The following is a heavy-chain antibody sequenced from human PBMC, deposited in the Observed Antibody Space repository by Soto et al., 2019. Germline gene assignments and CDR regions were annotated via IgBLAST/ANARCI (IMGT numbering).Heavy chain of an antibody. V-gene: IGHV1-2*04. CDR1: GYTFTGYY. Sequence: QVQLLQSGAEVKKPGASVKVSCKASGYTFTGYYMHWVRQAPGQGLEWMGWINPNSGGTNSAQKFQGWVTMTRDTSISTGYMELSRLRSDDTAVYYCARLYSSSWSSGGFDPWGQGTLVTVSS. D-gene: IGHD6-13*01. CDR3: ARLYSSSWSSGGFDP. J-gene: IGHJ5*02. CDR2: INPNSGGT.